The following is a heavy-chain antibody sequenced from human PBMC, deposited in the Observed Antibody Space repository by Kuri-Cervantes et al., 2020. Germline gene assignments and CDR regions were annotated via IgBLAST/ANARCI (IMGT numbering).Heavy chain of an antibody. CDR2: MNPNSGNT. CDR1: GYTFTSYG. CDR3: ARGPSQSTPYYYYGMDV. Sequence: ASVKVSCKASGYTFTSYGINWVRQATGQGLEWMGWMNPNSGNTGHAQKFQGRVTMTRNTSISTAYMELSSLRSEDTAVYYCARGPSQSTPYYYYGMDVWGQGTTVTVSS. V-gene: IGHV1-8*02. J-gene: IGHJ6*02.